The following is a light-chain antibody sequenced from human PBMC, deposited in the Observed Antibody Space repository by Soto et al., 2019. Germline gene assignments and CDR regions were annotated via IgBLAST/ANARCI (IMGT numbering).Light chain of an antibody. J-gene: IGLJ1*01. Sequence: QSVLTQPASVSGSPGQSITISCTGTSSDVGAYNYVSWYQQHPGKAPKLMIYEVSNRPSGVSNRFSGSKSGNTASLTISGLQAEDEADYYCSSYISSSTLVFGNGTKVTVL. V-gene: IGLV2-14*01. CDR2: EVS. CDR3: SSYISSSTLV. CDR1: SSDVGAYNY.